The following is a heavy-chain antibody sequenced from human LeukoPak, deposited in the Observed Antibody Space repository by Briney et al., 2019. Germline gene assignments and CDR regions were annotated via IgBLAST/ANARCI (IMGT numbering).Heavy chain of an antibody. CDR2: FDPEDGET. CDR1: GYTFTSYG. D-gene: IGHD5-18*01. V-gene: IGHV1-24*01. CDR3: ARVSSVGYSYTLDY. Sequence: ASVKVSCKASGYTFTSYGISWVRQAPGKGLEWMGGFDPEDGETIYAQKFQGRVTMTEDTSTDTAYMELSSLRSEDTAVYYCARVSSVGYSYTLDYWGQGTLVTVSS. J-gene: IGHJ4*02.